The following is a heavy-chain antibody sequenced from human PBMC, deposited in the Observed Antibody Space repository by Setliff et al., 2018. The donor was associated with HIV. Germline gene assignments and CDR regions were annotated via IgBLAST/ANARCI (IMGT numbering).Heavy chain of an antibody. Sequence: GGSLRLSCAASGFTFSSYWMHGVRQVPGKGLVWLARINGDESRTTYADSVKGRFTISRDNVENTLYLEINSLRVEDTGVYYCATDRDGWYNPHLYSWGQGTLVTVSS. CDR2: INGDESRT. J-gene: IGHJ4*02. CDR1: GFTFSSYW. CDR3: ATDRDGWYNPHLYS. V-gene: IGHV3-74*01. D-gene: IGHD6-19*01.